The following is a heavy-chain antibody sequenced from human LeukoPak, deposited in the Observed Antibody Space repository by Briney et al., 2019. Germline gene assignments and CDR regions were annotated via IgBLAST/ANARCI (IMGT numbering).Heavy chain of an antibody. J-gene: IGHJ1*01. CDR3: ARGLAVTGTYLQH. CDR1: GFTFSSYA. D-gene: IGHD6-19*01. CDR2: ISGGGSST. V-gene: IGHV3-23*01. Sequence: AGGSLRLSCAASGFTFSSYAMSWVRQAPGKGLECVSAISGGGSSTNYADSVKGRFTISRDNSRNTLYLQMDSLRAEDTAVYYCARGLAVTGTYLQHWGQGTLVTVSS.